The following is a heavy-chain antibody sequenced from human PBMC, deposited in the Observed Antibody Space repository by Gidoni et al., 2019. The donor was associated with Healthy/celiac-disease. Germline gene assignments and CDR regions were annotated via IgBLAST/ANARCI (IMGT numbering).Heavy chain of an antibody. CDR1: GFTFSSFD. J-gene: IGHJ4*02. Sequence: EVQLVESGGGLVLPGGSLRLSCAASGFTFSSFDMHWVRQATGKGLEWVSAIGTAGDTYYPGSVKGRFTISRENAKNSLYLKMNSLRAGDTAVYYCARDRGSGWYDYWGQGTLVTVSS. CDR2: IGTAGDT. D-gene: IGHD6-19*01. CDR3: ARDRGSGWYDY. V-gene: IGHV3-13*01.